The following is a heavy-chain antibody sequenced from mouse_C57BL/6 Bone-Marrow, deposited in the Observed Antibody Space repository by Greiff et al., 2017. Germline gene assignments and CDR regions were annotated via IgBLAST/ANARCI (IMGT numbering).Heavy chain of an antibody. CDR2: IDPSDSYT. Sequence: QVQLQQPGAELVRPGTSVKLSCKASGYTFTSYWMHWVKQRPGQGLEWIGVIDPSDSYTNYNQKFKGKATLTVDTSSSNAYMQLSSLTSADSAVYYCAREGGNYEFAYWGQGTLVTVSA. V-gene: IGHV1-59*01. CDR3: AREGGNYEFAY. J-gene: IGHJ3*01. CDR1: GYTFTSYW. D-gene: IGHD2-1*01.